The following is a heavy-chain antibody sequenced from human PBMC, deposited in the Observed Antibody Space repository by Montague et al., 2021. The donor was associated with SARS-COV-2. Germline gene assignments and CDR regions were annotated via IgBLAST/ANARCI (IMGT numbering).Heavy chain of an antibody. CDR3: LREPRYRGNDFYGMDV. D-gene: IGHD5-12*01. CDR2: INIVGDT. Sequence: SLRLSCAASGFTFSSYDMHWVRQVTGEGLEWVSAINIVGDTYYSASVKGRFTISRENAKNSLYHQMNSLRAADTAVYYCLREPRYRGNDFYGMDVWGQGTTVTVSS. J-gene: IGHJ6*02. CDR1: GFTFSSYD. V-gene: IGHV3-13*01.